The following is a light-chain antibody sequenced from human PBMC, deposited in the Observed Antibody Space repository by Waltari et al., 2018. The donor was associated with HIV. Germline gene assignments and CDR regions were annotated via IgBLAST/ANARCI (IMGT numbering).Light chain of an antibody. J-gene: IGKJ2*01. CDR2: ASS. CDR1: QSVDVH. V-gene: IGKV1-39*01. CDR3: QQSDDTPYT. Sequence: DIQITHSPSSLSASVGYTVTITCLASQSVDVHVNWYQNKPGKAPKLLIFASSSLQSGVPSRFSGSRSGTDFSLTITGLQPEDFATYCCQQSDDTPYTFGQGTKLEIK.